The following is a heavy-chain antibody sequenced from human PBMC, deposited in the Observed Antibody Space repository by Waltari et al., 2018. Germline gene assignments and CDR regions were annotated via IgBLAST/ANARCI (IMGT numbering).Heavy chain of an antibody. CDR2: VRGDGKT. J-gene: IGHJ4*02. CDR3: ARDRGRGLYLDS. CDR1: GDSMTSSDC. Sequence: QLQLQESGPGLVKPSGSLSLTCTVSGDSMTSSDCWSWVRQPPRKGLAWVGQVRGDGKTNYNPSFAGRVAVSLDTSINQFSPRVASATAADTAVYYCARDRGRGLYLDSWGQGTLVTVSP. D-gene: IGHD2-15*01. V-gene: IGHV4-4*02.